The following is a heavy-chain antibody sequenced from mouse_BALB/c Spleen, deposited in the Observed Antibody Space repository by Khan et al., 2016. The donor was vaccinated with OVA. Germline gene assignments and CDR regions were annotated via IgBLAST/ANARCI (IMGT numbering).Heavy chain of an antibody. CDR3: VSPNWFVY. V-gene: IGHV14-3*02. CDR2: IDPLNGNT. J-gene: IGHJ3*01. CDR1: GFNIKDTY. Sequence: VQLQQSGAELVKPGASVKLSCTASGFNIKDTYMHWVKQRPEQDLEWIGRIDPLNGNTKYDPKFQGTATITADTSSNTAYLQLSSLTSEDTAVYYCVSPNWFVYWGQGTLVTVSS.